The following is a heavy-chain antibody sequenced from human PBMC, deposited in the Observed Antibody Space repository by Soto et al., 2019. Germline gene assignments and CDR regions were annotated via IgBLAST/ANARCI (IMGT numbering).Heavy chain of an antibody. J-gene: IGHJ4*02. V-gene: IGHV4-61*01. D-gene: IGHD4-17*01. CDR1: GDSVNSGSYY. Sequence: QVQLQESGPGLVKPSETLSLICIVSGDSVNSGSYYWSWIRQPPGKGLEWIGFIYERGSTNYSPSLKSRVTTSLDTSKIQVSLKVRSVTAADTAFYYCARYSHTVSGYYFDSWCQGSLVTVSS. CDR2: IYERGST. CDR3: ARYSHTVSGYYFDS.